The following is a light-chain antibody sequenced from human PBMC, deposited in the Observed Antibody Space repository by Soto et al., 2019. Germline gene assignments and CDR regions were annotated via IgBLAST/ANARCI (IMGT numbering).Light chain of an antibody. CDR2: ATS. Sequence: EIVMTQSLATLSVSPGERASLSCRASQSVSSNLAWYQQKPGQTPRLLIYATSTRATGIPARFSGSGSGTEFTLTISSLQSEDFAVYYCQHYNNWPLTFGGGTKVEIK. J-gene: IGKJ4*01. V-gene: IGKV3-15*01. CDR1: QSVSSN. CDR3: QHYNNWPLT.